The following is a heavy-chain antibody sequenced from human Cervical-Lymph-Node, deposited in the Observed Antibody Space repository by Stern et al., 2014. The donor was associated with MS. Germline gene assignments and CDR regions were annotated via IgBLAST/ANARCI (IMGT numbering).Heavy chain of an antibody. CDR2: MYQSGRS. Sequence: QLQLQESGSGLVKPSPTLSLTCAVSGDSISSGGYSWSWFRHPPGQGLAWIGSMYQSGRSSYSPSLKRPVTISVDRSKNQFSLRLSSVTAADTAVYYCARGLYSSSSVWAYWGQGTLVTVSS. V-gene: IGHV4-30-2*01. CDR1: GDSISSGGYS. D-gene: IGHD6-6*01. CDR3: ARGLYSSSSVWAY. J-gene: IGHJ4*02.